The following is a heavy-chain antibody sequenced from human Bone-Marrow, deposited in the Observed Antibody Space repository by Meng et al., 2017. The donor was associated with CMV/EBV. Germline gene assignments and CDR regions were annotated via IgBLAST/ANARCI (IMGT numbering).Heavy chain of an antibody. D-gene: IGHD6-13*01. CDR3: ARDVRWLSSWDAFDI. CDR2: ISAYNGNT. Sequence: ASVKVSCKASGYTFTSYGISWVRQAPGQGLEWMGWISAYNGNTNYAQKLQGRVTMTTDTSTSTAYMELRSLRSDDTAVYYCARDVRWLSSWDAFDICGQGTMVTVSS. CDR1: GYTFTSYG. J-gene: IGHJ3*02. V-gene: IGHV1-18*01.